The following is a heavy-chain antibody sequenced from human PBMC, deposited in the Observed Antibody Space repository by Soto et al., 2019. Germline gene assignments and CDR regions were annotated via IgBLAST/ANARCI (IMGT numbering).Heavy chain of an antibody. Sequence: EVQLVESGGGLVQPGRSLRLSCAASGFTFDDYAMHWVRQAPGKGLEWVSGISWNSGSIGYADSVKGRFTISRDNAKNSSYLQMNSLRAEDTALYYGSKTSSGWVGGAFDIWGQETMVIVSS. D-gene: IGHD6-19*01. J-gene: IGHJ3*02. CDR1: GFTFDDYA. CDR2: ISWNSGSI. V-gene: IGHV3-9*01. CDR3: SKTSSGWVGGAFDI.